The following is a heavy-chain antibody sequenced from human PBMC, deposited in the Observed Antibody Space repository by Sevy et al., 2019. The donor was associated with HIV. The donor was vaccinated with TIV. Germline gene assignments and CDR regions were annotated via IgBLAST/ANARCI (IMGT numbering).Heavy chain of an antibody. CDR2: IYPGDSDT. Sequence: GESLKISCKGSGYRFSDYWIGWVRQMPGKGLEWMGIIYPGDSDTTYSPSFQGQVTIPVDKSISTAYLQWTSLKASDTAMFYCARGARGTLPSYYYYPMDVWGQGTTVTVSS. D-gene: IGHD1-1*01. CDR3: ARGARGTLPSYYYYPMDV. CDR1: GYRFSDYW. J-gene: IGHJ6*02. V-gene: IGHV5-51*01.